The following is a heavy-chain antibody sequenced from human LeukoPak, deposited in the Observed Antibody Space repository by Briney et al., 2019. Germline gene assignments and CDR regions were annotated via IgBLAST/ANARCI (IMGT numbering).Heavy chain of an antibody. J-gene: IGHJ3*02. CDR3: ARDLYDYVWGSYRYDAFDI. Sequence: PSETLSLTCSVSGVSITSNYWSWIRQPAGKGLEWIGRIYTSGSTNYNPSLKSRVTMSVDTSKNQFSLKLSSVTAADTAVYYCARDLYDYVWGSYRYDAFDIWGQGTMVTVSS. D-gene: IGHD3-16*02. CDR1: GVSITSNY. CDR2: IYTSGST. V-gene: IGHV4-4*07.